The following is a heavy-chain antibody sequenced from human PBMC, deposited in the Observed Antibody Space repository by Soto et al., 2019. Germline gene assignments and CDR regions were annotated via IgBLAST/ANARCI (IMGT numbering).Heavy chain of an antibody. CDR2: INPSGGST. J-gene: IGHJ5*02. CDR3: ASQYCSGGSCYLLDP. V-gene: IGHV1-46*03. D-gene: IGHD2-15*01. CDR1: GYTFTSYY. Sequence: ASVKVSCKASGYTFTSYYMHWVRQAPGQGLEWMGIINPSGGSTSYAQKFQGRVTMTRDTSTSTVYMELSSLRSEDTAVYYCASQYCSGGSCYLLDPWGQGTLVTAPQ.